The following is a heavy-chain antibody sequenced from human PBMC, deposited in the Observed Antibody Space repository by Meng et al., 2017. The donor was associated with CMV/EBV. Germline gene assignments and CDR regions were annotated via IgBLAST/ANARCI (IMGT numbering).Heavy chain of an antibody. V-gene: IGHV1-69*10. D-gene: IGHD2-2*01. CDR1: GGIFSSYA. J-gene: IGHJ6*02. CDR2: IIPILGIA. Sequence: SVTVSCKASGGIFSSYAISWVRQAPGQGLGWMGGIIPILGIANYAQKFQGRVTITADKSTSTAYMELSSLRSEDTAVYYCAIIYCSSTSCYRDYYYGMDVWGQGTTVTVSS. CDR3: AIIYCSSTSCYRDYYYGMDV.